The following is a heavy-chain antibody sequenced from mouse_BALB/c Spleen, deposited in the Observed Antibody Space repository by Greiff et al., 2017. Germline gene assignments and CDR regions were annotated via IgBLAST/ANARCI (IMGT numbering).Heavy chain of an antibody. D-gene: IGHD2-4*01. J-gene: IGHJ1*01. CDR2: ISYDGSN. Sequence: EVKLQESGPGLVKPSQSLSLTCSVTGYSITSGYYWNWIRQFPGNKLEWMGYISYDGSNNYNPSLKNRISITRDTSKNQFFLKLNSVTTEDTATYYCARAMITKGYFDVWGAGTTVTVSS. CDR3: ARAMITKGYFDV. CDR1: GYSITSGYY. V-gene: IGHV3-6*02.